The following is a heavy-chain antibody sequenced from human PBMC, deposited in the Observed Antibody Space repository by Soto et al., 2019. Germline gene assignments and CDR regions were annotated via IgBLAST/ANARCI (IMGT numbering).Heavy chain of an antibody. Sequence: TSETLSLTCAVSGGSISSSNWWSWVRQPPGKGLEWIGEIYHSGSTNYNPSLKSRVTISVDKSKNQFSLKLSSVTAADTAVYYCARTRGYCSSTSCYTGYYYYYGMDVWGQGTTVT. J-gene: IGHJ6*02. CDR1: GGSISSSNW. V-gene: IGHV4-4*02. CDR3: ARTRGYCSSTSCYTGYYYYYGMDV. D-gene: IGHD2-2*02. CDR2: IYHSGST.